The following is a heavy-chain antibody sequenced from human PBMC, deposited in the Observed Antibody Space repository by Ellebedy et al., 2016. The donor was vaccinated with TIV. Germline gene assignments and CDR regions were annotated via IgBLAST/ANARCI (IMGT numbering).Heavy chain of an antibody. CDR2: IYSGGST. CDR1: GFTVSSNY. V-gene: IGHV3-53*01. D-gene: IGHD3-3*01. J-gene: IGHJ4*02. Sequence: GESLKISCAASGFTVSSNYMSWVRQAPGKGLAWVSVIYSGGSTYYADSVKGRFTISRDNFKNTLYLQMNSLRAEDTAVYYCAKDPQINYDFWSGYYYYWGQGTLVTVSS. CDR3: AKDPQINYDFWSGYYYY.